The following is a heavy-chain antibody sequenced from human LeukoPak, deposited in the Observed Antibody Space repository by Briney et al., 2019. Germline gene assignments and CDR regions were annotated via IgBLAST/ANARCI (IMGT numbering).Heavy chain of an antibody. Sequence: GGSLRLSCATSGFSFGTHGMSWVRQAPGEGLQWVSSIGTKMTDTNYADSVRGRFTISRDNSKNTLYLQTDSLRAEDTATYYCARHTTTFADWGQGTLVIVSP. CDR2: IGTKMTDT. CDR1: GFSFGTHG. J-gene: IGHJ4*02. CDR3: ARHTTTFAD. D-gene: IGHD1-1*01. V-gene: IGHV3-23*01.